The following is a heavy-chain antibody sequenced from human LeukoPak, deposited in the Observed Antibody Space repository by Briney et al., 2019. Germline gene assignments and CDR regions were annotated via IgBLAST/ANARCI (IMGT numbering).Heavy chain of an antibody. CDR1: GGSISSYY. CDR2: IYYSGST. D-gene: IGHD3-22*01. Sequence: SETLSLTCTVSGGSISSYYWSWIRQPPGKGLEWIGYIYYSGSTNYNPSLKGRVTISVDTSKNQFSLKLSSVTAADTAVYYCARGGNSSGYMSPFDYWGQGTLVTVSS. CDR3: ARGGNSSGYMSPFDY. J-gene: IGHJ4*02. V-gene: IGHV4-59*08.